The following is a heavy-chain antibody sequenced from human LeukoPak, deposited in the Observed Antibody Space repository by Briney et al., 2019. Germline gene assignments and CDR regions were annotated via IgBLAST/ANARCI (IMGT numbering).Heavy chain of an antibody. V-gene: IGHV4-59*01. CDR1: DGSINSDY. J-gene: IGHJ2*01. Sequence: SETLSLTCNVSDGSINSDYWSWIRQPPGKGLEWIGYIYYSGSTNYNPSLKSRVTISIDTSKNQFSLKLSSVTAADTAVYYCARTAYARFFDLWGRGTLVTVSS. D-gene: IGHD2-21*01. CDR2: IYYSGST. CDR3: ARTAYARFFDL.